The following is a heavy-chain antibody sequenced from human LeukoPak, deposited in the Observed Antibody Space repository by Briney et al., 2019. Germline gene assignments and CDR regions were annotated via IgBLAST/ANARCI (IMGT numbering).Heavy chain of an antibody. CDR1: GFTFSSYS. V-gene: IGHV3-48*04. Sequence: GGSLRLSCAASGFTFSSYSMNWVRQAPGKGLEWLSYISSSISPIYYADSVKGRFTISRDNAKNSLYLQMNSLRAEDTAVYYCARRAYYFDYWGQGTLVTVSS. J-gene: IGHJ4*02. CDR3: ARRAYYFDY. CDR2: ISSSISPI.